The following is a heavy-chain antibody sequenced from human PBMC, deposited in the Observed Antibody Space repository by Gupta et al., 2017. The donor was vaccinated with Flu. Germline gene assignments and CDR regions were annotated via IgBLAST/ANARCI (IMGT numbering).Heavy chain of an antibody. CDR3: TAHDRAYYGPDY. V-gene: IGHV3-15*01. CDR2: IKSKTNGGRT. D-gene: IGHD2-21*01. J-gene: IGHJ4*02. CDR1: GFTLSNAW. Sequence: EVQLVEAGGGLVKPGGSLRLTCAASGFTLSNAWMSWVRQAPGNGLAGVGRIKSKTNGGRTDSAAPEKCRFTISRDNSKTTLYLQMNSLKTEDTAVYYCTAHDRAYYGPDYWGQGTLVTVSS.